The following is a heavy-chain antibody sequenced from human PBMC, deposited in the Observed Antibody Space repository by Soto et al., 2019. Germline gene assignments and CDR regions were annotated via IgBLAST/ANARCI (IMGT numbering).Heavy chain of an antibody. Sequence: EVQLLESGGGLVQPGGSLRLSCAASGFTFTNYAMNWVRQAPGKGLEWVSASSGAGGDTFYADSVKGRFTISRDNSNNIVYMQMNSLRAEDTAMYYCARRLNGGSYYGSYLWGQGTLVTVS. CDR1: GFTFTNYA. CDR2: SSGAGGDT. CDR3: ARRLNGGSYYGSYL. D-gene: IGHD1-26*01. J-gene: IGHJ5*02. V-gene: IGHV3-23*01.